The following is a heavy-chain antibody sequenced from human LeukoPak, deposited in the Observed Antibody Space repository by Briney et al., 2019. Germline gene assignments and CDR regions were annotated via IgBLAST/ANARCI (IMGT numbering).Heavy chain of an antibody. V-gene: IGHV3-11*01. Sequence: KPGGSLRLSCAASGFTFSDYHMSWIRQAPGKGLEWVSYISSSGNTIYYADSVKGRFTISRDNAKNPLYLQMNSLRAEDTAVYYCASGYSYGLQAPFDYWGQGTLVTVSS. D-gene: IGHD5-18*01. CDR1: GFTFSDYH. CDR2: ISSSGNTI. J-gene: IGHJ4*02. CDR3: ASGYSYGLQAPFDY.